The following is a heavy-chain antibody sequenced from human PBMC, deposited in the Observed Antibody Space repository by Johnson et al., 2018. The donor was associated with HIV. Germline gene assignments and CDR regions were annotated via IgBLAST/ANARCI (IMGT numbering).Heavy chain of an antibody. CDR1: GFTFRNYA. J-gene: IGHJ3*02. Sequence: VQLVESGGGVVQPGTSLRLSCAASGFTFRNYAMHWVRQAPGKGLEWVANIKQDGSERYYVDSVKGRFTISRDNAKNSLSLQMDSLRAEDTAVYYCANDKGSSSWSGLDIWGQGTMVTVSS. CDR2: IKQDGSER. V-gene: IGHV3-7*01. D-gene: IGHD6-13*01. CDR3: ANDKGSSSWSGLDI.